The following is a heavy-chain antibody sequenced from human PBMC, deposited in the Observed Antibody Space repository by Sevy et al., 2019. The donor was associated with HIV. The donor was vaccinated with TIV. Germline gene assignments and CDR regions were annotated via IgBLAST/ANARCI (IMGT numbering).Heavy chain of an antibody. J-gene: IGHJ6*03. D-gene: IGHD6-13*01. V-gene: IGHV3-30-3*01. CDR1: GFTFSSYA. Sequence: GGSLRLSCAASGFTFSSYAMHWVRQAPGKGLEWVAVISYDGSNKYYADSVKGRFTISRDNSKNTLYLQMNSLRAEDTAVYCCARAGDSSSWYSAGPMDVWGKGTTVTVSS. CDR3: ARAGDSSSWYSAGPMDV. CDR2: ISYDGSNK.